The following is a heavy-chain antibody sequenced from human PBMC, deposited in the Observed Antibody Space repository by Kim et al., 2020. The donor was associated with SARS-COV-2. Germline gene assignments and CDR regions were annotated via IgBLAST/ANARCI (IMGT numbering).Heavy chain of an antibody. CDR3: ARGGVEVDYVWGSYRYIPFDY. V-gene: IGHV4-59*01. Sequence: SETLSLTCTVSGGSISSYYWSWIRQPPGKGLEWIGYIYYSGSTNYNPSLKSRVTISVDTSKNQFSLKLSSVTAADTAVYYCARGGVEVDYVWGSYRYIPFDYWGQGTLVTVSS. D-gene: IGHD3-16*02. CDR2: IYYSGST. J-gene: IGHJ4*02. CDR1: GGSISSYY.